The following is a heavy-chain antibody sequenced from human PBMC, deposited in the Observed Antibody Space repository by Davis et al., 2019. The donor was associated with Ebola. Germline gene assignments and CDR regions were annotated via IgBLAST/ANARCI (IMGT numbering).Heavy chain of an antibody. Sequence: GGSLRLSCAASGFSFSDAWMNWVRRAPGKGLEWVSLISWDGISTYYADSVKGRFTISRDNSKNSLYLQMNSLRTEDTALYYCAKDDMVQGVRYFDYWGQGTLVTVSS. V-gene: IGHV3-43*01. D-gene: IGHD3-10*01. CDR1: GFSFSDAW. CDR3: AKDDMVQGVRYFDY. J-gene: IGHJ4*02. CDR2: ISWDGIST.